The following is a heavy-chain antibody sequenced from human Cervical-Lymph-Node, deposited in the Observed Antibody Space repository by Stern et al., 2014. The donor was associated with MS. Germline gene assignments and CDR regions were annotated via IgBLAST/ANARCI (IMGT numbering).Heavy chain of an antibody. CDR2: ISGSAGIT. D-gene: IGHD3-22*01. CDR3: AKDVYDSSGYQFDY. CDR1: GFTFSSYA. Sequence: DQLVESGGGLVQPGGSLRLSCAASGFTFSSYAMNWVRQAPGKGLECVSAISGSAGITYYADSVKGRFTISRDNAENTLYLQMNSLRAEDTAVYYCAKDVYDSSGYQFDYWGQGTLVTVSS. J-gene: IGHJ4*02. V-gene: IGHV3-23*04.